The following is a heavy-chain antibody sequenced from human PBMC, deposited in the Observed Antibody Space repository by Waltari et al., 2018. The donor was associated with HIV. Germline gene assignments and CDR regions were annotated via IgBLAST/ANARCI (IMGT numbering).Heavy chain of an antibody. V-gene: IGHV4-31*03. D-gene: IGHD2-15*01. CDR2: IYYSGST. CDR3: ARSPGYCSGGSCYSDY. Sequence: QVQLQESGPGLVKPSQTLSLTCTVPGGSISSGGYSWSWIRQPPGKGLEWIGYIYYSGSTYYNPSLKSRVTISVDTSKNQFSLKLSSVTAADTAVYYCARSPGYCSGGSCYSDYWGQGTLVTVSS. J-gene: IGHJ4*02. CDR1: GGSISSGGYS.